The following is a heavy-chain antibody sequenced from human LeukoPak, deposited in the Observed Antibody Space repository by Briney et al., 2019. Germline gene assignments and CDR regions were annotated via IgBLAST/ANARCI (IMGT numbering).Heavy chain of an antibody. CDR1: GFTFSDHY. J-gene: IGHJ4*02. Sequence: GGSLRLSCAASGFTFSDHYMDWVRQAPGKGLEWVAVISYDGSNKYYADSVKGRFTISRDNSKNTLYLQMNSLRAEDTAVYYCVTGGGIAVAGTLDYWGQGTLVTVSS. CDR3: VTGGGIAVAGTLDY. CDR2: ISYDGSNK. V-gene: IGHV3-30-3*01. D-gene: IGHD6-19*01.